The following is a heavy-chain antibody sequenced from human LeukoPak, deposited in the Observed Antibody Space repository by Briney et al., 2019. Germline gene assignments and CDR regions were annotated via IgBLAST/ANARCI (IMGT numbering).Heavy chain of an antibody. D-gene: IGHD6-19*01. V-gene: IGHV3-21*01. Sequence: GGSLRLSCAASGFTLSSYAMHWVRQAPGKGLGWVSSISSSSSYIYYADSVKGRFTISRDNAKNSLYLQMNSLRAEDTAVYYCARDSSGWYGGMDVWGQGTTVTVSS. CDR1: GFTLSSYA. J-gene: IGHJ6*02. CDR2: ISSSSSYI. CDR3: ARDSSGWYGGMDV.